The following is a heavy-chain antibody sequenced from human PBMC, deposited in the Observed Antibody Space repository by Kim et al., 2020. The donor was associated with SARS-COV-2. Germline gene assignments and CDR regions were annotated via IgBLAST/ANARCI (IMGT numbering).Heavy chain of an antibody. CDR1: GYTFTGYY. CDR3: ARVPFEKYVFWFDP. J-gene: IGHJ5*02. CDR2: INPNSGGT. Sequence: ASVKVSCKASGYTFTGYYMHWVRQAPGQGLEWMGWINPNSGGTNYAQKFHGRVTMTRDTSISTAYMELSRLRSDDTAVYYCARVPFEKYVFWFDPWGQGTLVTVSS. D-gene: IGHD3-10*02. V-gene: IGHV1-2*02.